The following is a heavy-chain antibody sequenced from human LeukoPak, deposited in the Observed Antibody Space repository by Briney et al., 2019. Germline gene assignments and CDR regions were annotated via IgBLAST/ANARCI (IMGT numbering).Heavy chain of an antibody. CDR1: GFTVSSNY. CDR3: AREARDSGWLDY. D-gene: IGHD6-19*01. Sequence: GGSLRLSCAASGFTVSSNYMSWARQAPGKGLEWVSVIYSGGSTYYADSVKGRFTISRDNSKNTLYLQMNSLRAEDTAVYYCAREARDSGWLDYWGQGTLVTVSS. J-gene: IGHJ4*02. CDR2: IYSGGST. V-gene: IGHV3-66*01.